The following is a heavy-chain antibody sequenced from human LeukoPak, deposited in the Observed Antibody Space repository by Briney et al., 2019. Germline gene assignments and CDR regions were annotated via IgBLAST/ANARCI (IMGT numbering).Heavy chain of an antibody. CDR3: ARAYYRVDY. Sequence: PGRSLRLSCAASGFTFSSYWMHWVRQAPGEGLVWVSRISGDGSSTSYADSVKGRFTISRDNAKNTLYLQMNSLRAEDTAVYYCARAYYRVDYWGQGTLVTVSS. J-gene: IGHJ4*02. CDR2: ISGDGSST. CDR1: GFTFSSYW. V-gene: IGHV3-74*01. D-gene: IGHD2/OR15-2a*01.